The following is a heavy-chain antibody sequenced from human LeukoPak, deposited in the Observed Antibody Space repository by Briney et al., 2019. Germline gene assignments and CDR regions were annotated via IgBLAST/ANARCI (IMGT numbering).Heavy chain of an antibody. CDR1: GFTFDDYA. Sequence: GRSLRLSCAASGFTFDDYAMHWVRQAPGKGLEWVSGISWNSGSIGYADSVKGRFTISRDNAKDSLYLQMNSLRAEDTALYYCAKVDEYSSSGAYWGQGTLVTVSS. J-gene: IGHJ4*02. CDR3: AKVDEYSSSGAY. V-gene: IGHV3-9*01. CDR2: ISWNSGSI. D-gene: IGHD6-6*01.